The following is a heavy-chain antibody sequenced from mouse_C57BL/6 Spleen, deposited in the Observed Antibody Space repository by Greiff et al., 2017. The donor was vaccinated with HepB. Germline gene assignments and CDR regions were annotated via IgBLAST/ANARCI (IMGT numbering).Heavy chain of an antibody. Sequence: VQLQESGPGLVQPSQSLSITCTVSGFSLTSYGVHWVRQPPGKGLEWLGVIWSGGSTDYNAAFISRLSISKDNSQRQVFFKMNSLQADDTAIYYCAKSPTGTGAMDYWGQGTSVTVSS. CDR1: GFSLTSYG. D-gene: IGHD4-1*01. CDR2: IWSGGST. J-gene: IGHJ4*01. CDR3: AKSPTGTGAMDY. V-gene: IGHV2-4*01.